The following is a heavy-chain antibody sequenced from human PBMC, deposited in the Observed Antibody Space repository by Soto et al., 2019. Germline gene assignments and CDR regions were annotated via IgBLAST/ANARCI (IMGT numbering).Heavy chain of an antibody. J-gene: IGHJ4*01. Sequence: HVQLVQSGAEVKEPGASLKVSCKASGYTFTKYPMHWVRQAPGQRLEWLGWINSGDGNTKCSPKFQGRVTIARDTSAGTIYMESSRLTLEDTAVYYRASGHCVGESYIDYWGHGTLVTVSS. CDR3: ASGHCVGESYIDY. CDR1: GYTFTKYP. D-gene: IGHD2-21*01. CDR2: INSGDGNT. V-gene: IGHV1-3*01.